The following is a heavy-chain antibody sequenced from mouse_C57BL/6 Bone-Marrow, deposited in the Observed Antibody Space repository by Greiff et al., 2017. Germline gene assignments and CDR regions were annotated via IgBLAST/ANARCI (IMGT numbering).Heavy chain of an antibody. CDR3: ARSDGYRFAY. CDR2: IWSGGST. Sequence: QVHVKQSGPGLVQPSQSLSITCTVSGFSLTSYGVHWVRQSPGKGLEWLGVIWSGGSTDYNAAFISRLSISKDNSKSQVFFKMNSLQADDTAIYYCARSDGYRFAYWGQGTLVTVSA. J-gene: IGHJ3*01. CDR1: GFSLTSYG. V-gene: IGHV2-2*01. D-gene: IGHD2-3*01.